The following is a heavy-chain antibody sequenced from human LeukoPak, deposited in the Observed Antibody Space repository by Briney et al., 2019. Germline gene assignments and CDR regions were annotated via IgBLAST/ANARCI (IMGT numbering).Heavy chain of an antibody. V-gene: IGHV3-74*01. Sequence: GGSLRLSCAASGFRFSDYWMHWVRQAPGKGLVWVSRINSDGSSTSYADSVKGRFTISRDNAKNTLYLQMNSLRAEDTAVYYCATHSFGWYFDLWGRGTLVTVSS. CDR2: INSDGSST. CDR1: GFRFSDYW. CDR3: ATHSFGWYFDL. J-gene: IGHJ2*01. D-gene: IGHD2-15*01.